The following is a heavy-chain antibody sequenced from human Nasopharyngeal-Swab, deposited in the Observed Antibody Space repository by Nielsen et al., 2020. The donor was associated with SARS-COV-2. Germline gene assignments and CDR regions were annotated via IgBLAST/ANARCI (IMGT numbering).Heavy chain of an antibody. J-gene: IGHJ6*03. CDR2: INAGNGDT. D-gene: IGHD4-11*01. V-gene: IGHV1-3*01. Sequence: PGQRLEWLGWINAGNGDTKYSQRFQGRVTITRDTSASIAYMDLTSLRSEDTAVYYCARDPRPDYPYYMDVWGKGTTVTVSS. CDR3: ARDPRPDYPYYMDV.